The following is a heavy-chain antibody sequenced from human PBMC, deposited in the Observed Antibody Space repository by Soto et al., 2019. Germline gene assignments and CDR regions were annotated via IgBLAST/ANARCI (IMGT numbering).Heavy chain of an antibody. D-gene: IGHD2-8*01. V-gene: IGHV3-21*01. J-gene: IGHJ6*02. CDR3: ARYCTNGVCYTDYYHYYGMDV. Sequence: PGGSLRLSCAASGFTFSSYSMNWVRQAPGKGLEWVSSISSSSSYIYYADSVKGRFTISRDNAKNPLYLQMNSLRAEDTAVYYCARYCTNGVCYTDYYHYYGMDVWGQGTTVTVSS. CDR2: ISSSSSYI. CDR1: GFTFSSYS.